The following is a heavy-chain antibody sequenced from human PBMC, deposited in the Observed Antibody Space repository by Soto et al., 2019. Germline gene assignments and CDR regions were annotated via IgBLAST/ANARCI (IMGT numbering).Heavy chain of an antibody. CDR2: ISGSGGST. J-gene: IGHJ4*02. CDR3: AKSKFPHKVTTAFDY. V-gene: IGHV3-23*01. Sequence: GGSLGLSCAASGFTFSSCAMSWVRQAPGKGLEWVSAISGSGGSTYYADSVKGRFTISRDNSKNTLYLQMNSLRAEDTAVYYCAKSKFPHKVTTAFDYWGQGTMVTVSS. CDR1: GFTFSSCA. D-gene: IGHD4-4*01.